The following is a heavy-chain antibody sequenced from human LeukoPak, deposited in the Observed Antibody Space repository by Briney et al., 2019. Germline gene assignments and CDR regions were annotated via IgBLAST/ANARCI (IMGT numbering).Heavy chain of an antibody. CDR2: STHNGST. J-gene: IGHJ4*02. CDR3: ARGRTGAAALDF. D-gene: IGHD2-2*01. V-gene: IGHV4-34*01. CDR1: GGSFSGHY. Sequence: PSETLSLTCAVYGGSFSGHYWTWIRQAPGKGLEWIGESTHNGSTNYNPSLKSRVTISVDTSKNQFPLKLTSVSAADTAVYHCARGRTGAAALDFWGPGTLVTVSS.